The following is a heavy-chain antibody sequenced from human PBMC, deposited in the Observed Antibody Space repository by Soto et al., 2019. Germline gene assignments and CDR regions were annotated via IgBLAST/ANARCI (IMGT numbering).Heavy chain of an antibody. CDR1: GFTFSSYS. J-gene: IGHJ5*02. Sequence: GGSLRLSCAASGFTFSSYSMNWVRQAPGKELEWVSYISSSSSSMYYADSVKGRFTISRDNAKNSLYLQMISLTDEDTAVYFCARERGYSYGNNWFDPWGQGTLVTVSS. CDR3: ARERGYSYGNNWFDP. V-gene: IGHV3-48*02. CDR2: ISSSSSSM. D-gene: IGHD5-18*01.